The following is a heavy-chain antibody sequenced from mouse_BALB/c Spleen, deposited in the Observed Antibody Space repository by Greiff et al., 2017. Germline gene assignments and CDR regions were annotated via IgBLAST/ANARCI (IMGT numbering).Heavy chain of an antibody. CDR3: ARQEITGPMDY. D-gene: IGHD2-4*01. J-gene: IGHJ4*01. Sequence: EVMLVESGGGLVQPGGSLKLSCAASGFTFSSYTMSWVRQTPEKRLEWVAYISNGGGSTYYPDTVKGRFTISRDNAKNTLYLQMSSLKSEDTAMYYCARQEITGPMDYWGQGTSVTVSS. V-gene: IGHV5-12-2*01. CDR1: GFTFSSYT. CDR2: ISNGGGST.